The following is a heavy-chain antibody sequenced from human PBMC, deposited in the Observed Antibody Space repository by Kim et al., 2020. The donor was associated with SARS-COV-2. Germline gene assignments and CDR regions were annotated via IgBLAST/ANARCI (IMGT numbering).Heavy chain of an antibody. Sequence: GGSLRLSCAASRFTFSSYTLSWVRQAPGKGLEWVSAIDNTGGGTYYADSVKGRFTISRDNSKYTLYLQMNSLRAEDTAIYYCAKATQAYSGYVAFWGQGT. V-gene: IGHV3-23*01. D-gene: IGHD3-22*01. CDR1: RFTFSSYT. CDR3: AKATQAYSGYVAF. J-gene: IGHJ5*01. CDR2: IDNTGGGT.